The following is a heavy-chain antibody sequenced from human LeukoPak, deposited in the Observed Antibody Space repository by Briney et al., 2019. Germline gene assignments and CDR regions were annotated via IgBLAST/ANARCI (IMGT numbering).Heavy chain of an antibody. Sequence: GGSLRLSCAASGFTFSSYGMHWVRQAPGKGLEWVAVISYDGSDKDYADSVKGRFTISRDNSKNTLYLQMNSLRAEDTAVYYCAKDRTGGTYYFAIDYWGQGTLVIVPS. J-gene: IGHJ4*02. CDR2: ISYDGSDK. CDR3: AKDRTGGTYYFAIDY. V-gene: IGHV3-30*18. CDR1: GFTFSSYG. D-gene: IGHD1-26*01.